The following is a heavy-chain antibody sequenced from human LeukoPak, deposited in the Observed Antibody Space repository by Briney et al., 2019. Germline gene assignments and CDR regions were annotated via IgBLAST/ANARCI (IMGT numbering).Heavy chain of an antibody. D-gene: IGHD3-10*01. CDR2: INSDGRII. J-gene: IGHJ2*01. Sequence: GGSLRLSCAASGFTFSSYWMHWARQAPGKGLVWVSHINSDGRIINYADSVKGRFTISRDNAKNTLYLQMNSLRVEDTAVYYCARGRGWYFDLWGRGTLVTVSS. V-gene: IGHV3-74*01. CDR1: GFTFSSYW. CDR3: ARGRGWYFDL.